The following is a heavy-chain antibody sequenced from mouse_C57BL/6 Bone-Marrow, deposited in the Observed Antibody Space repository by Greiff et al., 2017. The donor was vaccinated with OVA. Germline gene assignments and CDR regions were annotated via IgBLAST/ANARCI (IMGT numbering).Heavy chain of an antibody. J-gene: IGHJ2*01. Sequence: VQLQQSRPELVKPGASVKISCKASGYTFTDYYMNWVKQSHGKSLEWIGDINPNNGGTSYNQKFKGKATLTVDKSSSTAYMELRSLTSEDSAVYYCARRELGRYYFDYWGQGTTLTVSS. D-gene: IGHD4-1*01. V-gene: IGHV1-26*01. CDR2: INPNNGGT. CDR1: GYTFTDYY. CDR3: ARRELGRYYFDY.